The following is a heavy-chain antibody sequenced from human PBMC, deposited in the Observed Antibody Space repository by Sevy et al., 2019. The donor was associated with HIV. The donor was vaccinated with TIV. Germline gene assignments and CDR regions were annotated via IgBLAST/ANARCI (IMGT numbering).Heavy chain of an antibody. CDR2: ISYDGRNQ. Sequence: GGSLRLSCGVSGFPFSRHAMHWVRQAPGKGLEWVAVISYDGRNQDYADSVKGRFTISRDNPMNTLHLQMNSLRAEDTAVYYCARDLEFYDYGDYGPAFMPDYWGQGTLVTVSS. CDR1: GFPFSRHA. CDR3: ARDLEFYDYGDYGPAFMPDY. V-gene: IGHV3-30-3*01. D-gene: IGHD4-17*01. J-gene: IGHJ4*02.